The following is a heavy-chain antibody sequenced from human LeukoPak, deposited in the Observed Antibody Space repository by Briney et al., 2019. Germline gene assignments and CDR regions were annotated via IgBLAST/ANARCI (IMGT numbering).Heavy chain of an antibody. V-gene: IGHV3-21*01. CDR2: ISGSSSYK. CDR3: ARAFGSGGRTAVAGISDY. J-gene: IGHJ4*02. Sequence: GGSLRLSCAASGFTFSSYSMNWVRQAPGKGLEWVSFISGSSSYKYYADSVKGRFTISRDNAKNSLYLQMNSLRAEDTAVYYCARAFGSGGRTAVAGISDYWGQGTLVTVSP. D-gene: IGHD6-19*01. CDR1: GFTFSSYS.